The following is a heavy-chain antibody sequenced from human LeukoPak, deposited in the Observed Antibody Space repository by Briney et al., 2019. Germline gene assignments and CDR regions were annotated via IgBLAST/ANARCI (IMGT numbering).Heavy chain of an antibody. CDR3: AKVGGYYFGSGNYFGY. D-gene: IGHD3-10*01. J-gene: IGHJ4*02. Sequence: GGSLRLSCAASGFTFSDYYMSWIRQAPGKGLEWVSAIRGSGDSTYYADSVKGRFTISRDNSRNTLYLQMNSLRAEDTAVYYCAKVGGYYFGSGNYFGYWGQGTLVTVSS. CDR2: IRGSGDST. CDR1: GFTFSDYY. V-gene: IGHV3-23*01.